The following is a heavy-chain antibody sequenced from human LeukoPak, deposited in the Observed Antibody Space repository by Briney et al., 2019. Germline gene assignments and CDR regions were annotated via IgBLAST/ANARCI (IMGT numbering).Heavy chain of an antibody. Sequence: GGSLRLSCAASGFTFSGSAMHWVRQASGKGLEWVGRIRSKANSYATAYAASVKGRFTISRDDSKNTAYLQMNSLKTEDTAVYYCTRHPVGASALDIWGQGTMVTVSS. V-gene: IGHV3-73*01. CDR1: GFTFSGSA. CDR3: TRHPVGASALDI. D-gene: IGHD1-26*01. CDR2: IRSKANSYAT. J-gene: IGHJ3*02.